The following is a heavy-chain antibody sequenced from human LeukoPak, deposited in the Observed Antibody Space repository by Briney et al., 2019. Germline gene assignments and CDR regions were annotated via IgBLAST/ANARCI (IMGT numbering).Heavy chain of an antibody. J-gene: IGHJ4*02. CDR2: IYYSGST. Sequence: SETLSLTCTVSGGSISSGGYYWSWIRQHPGKGLEWIGYIYYSGSTYYNPSLKSRVTISVDTSKNQFSLKLSSVTAADTAVYYCARIAVAGTRGLDYWGQGTLVTVSS. V-gene: IGHV4-31*03. CDR3: ARIAVAGTRGLDY. CDR1: GGSISSGGYY. D-gene: IGHD6-19*01.